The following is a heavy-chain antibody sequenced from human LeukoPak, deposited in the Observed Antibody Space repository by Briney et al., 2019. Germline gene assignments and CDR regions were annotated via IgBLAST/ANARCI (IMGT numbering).Heavy chain of an antibody. J-gene: IGHJ4*02. CDR1: GFTFSSYA. Sequence: GGSLRLSCAASGFTFSSYAMSWVRQAPGKGLEWVSTISVTVSSTYYADSVKGRFTISRDNSKNTLYLQMNSLRADDTAVYYCAGGSRGYSSGGNYWGQGTLVTVSS. D-gene: IGHD5-18*01. CDR3: AGGSRGYSSGGNY. CDR2: ISVTVSST. V-gene: IGHV3-23*01.